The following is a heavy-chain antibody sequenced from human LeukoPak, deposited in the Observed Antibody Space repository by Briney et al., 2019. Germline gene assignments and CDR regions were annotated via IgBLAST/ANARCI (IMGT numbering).Heavy chain of an antibody. V-gene: IGHV1-2*02. Sequence: ASVKVSCKTSGYTFTGYYIHWVRQAPGQGLEWMGWINPNSGGTNYAQNFQGRVTMTRDTSINTAYMELGRLRSDDTAVYYCARSPGLDTAVVNRPWGQGTLITVPS. J-gene: IGHJ5*02. D-gene: IGHD5-18*01. CDR3: ARSPGLDTAVVNRP. CDR2: INPNSGGT. CDR1: GYTFTGYY.